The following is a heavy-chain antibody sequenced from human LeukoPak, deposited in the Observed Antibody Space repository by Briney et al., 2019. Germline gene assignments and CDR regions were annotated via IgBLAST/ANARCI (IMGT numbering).Heavy chain of an antibody. CDR3: ARESSGGFDN. Sequence: GGSLRLSCAASGFTFSSYDIHWVRQAPGKGLEWVTIILYGGSNKYYADSVRGRFTISRDNSKNTVYLQMNSLTAEDTAVYYCARESSGGFDNWAQGTLVTVSS. V-gene: IGHV3-33*05. CDR1: GFTFSSYD. D-gene: IGHD3-3*01. J-gene: IGHJ4*02. CDR2: ILYGGSNK.